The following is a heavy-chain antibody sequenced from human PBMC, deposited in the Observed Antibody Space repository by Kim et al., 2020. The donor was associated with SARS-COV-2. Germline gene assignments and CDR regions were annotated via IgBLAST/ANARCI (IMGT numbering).Heavy chain of an antibody. J-gene: IGHJ3*02. CDR2: IYSGGST. V-gene: IGHV3-53*01. CDR3: AVLGVVRSDAFDI. CDR1: GFTVSSNY. D-gene: IGHD3-3*01. Sequence: GGSLRLSCAASGFTVSSNYMSWVRQAPGKGLEWVSVIYSGGSTYYADSVKGRFTISRDNSKNTLYLQMNSLRAEDTAVYYCAVLGVVRSDAFDIWGQGTMVTVSS.